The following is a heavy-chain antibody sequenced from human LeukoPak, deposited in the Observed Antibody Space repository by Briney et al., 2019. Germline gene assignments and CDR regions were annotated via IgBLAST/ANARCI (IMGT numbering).Heavy chain of an antibody. CDR1: GYTFTSYY. J-gene: IGHJ4*02. Sequence: ASVKVSCKASGYTFTSYYMHWVRQAPGQGLEWMGIINPRGGSTSYAQKFQGRVTMTRDMSTSTVYMELSSLRSEDTAVYYCARDAVLGGSDYWGQGTLVTVSS. V-gene: IGHV1-46*01. D-gene: IGHD3-16*01. CDR3: ARDAVLGGSDY. CDR2: INPRGGST.